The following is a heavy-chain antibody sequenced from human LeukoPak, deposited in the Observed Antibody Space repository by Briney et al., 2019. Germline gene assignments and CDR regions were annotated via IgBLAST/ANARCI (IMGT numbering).Heavy chain of an antibody. D-gene: IGHD5-18*01. CDR1: GFTFSRYG. V-gene: IGHV3-30*02. CDR3: AKATYLDTAMAGNWD. Sequence: PGRSLRLSCAASGFTFSRYGMHWVRQAPGKGLEWVAFIRYDGSNKYYADSVKGRFTISRDNSKNTLYLQMNSLRAEDTAVYYCAKATYLDTAMAGNWDWGQGTLVTVSS. J-gene: IGHJ4*02. CDR2: IRYDGSNK.